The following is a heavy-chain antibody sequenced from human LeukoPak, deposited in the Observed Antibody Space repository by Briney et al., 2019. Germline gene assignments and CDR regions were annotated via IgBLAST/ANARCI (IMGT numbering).Heavy chain of an antibody. Sequence: GGSLRLSCAASGFTFSSYEMKWVRQAPGKGLGWVSYISSSGSTIYYADSVKGRFTISRDNAKNSLYLQMNSLRAEDTAVYYCAELGITMIGGVWGKGTTVTISS. V-gene: IGHV3-48*03. CDR2: ISSSGSTI. J-gene: IGHJ6*04. CDR3: AELGITMIGGV. D-gene: IGHD3-10*02. CDR1: GFTFSSYE.